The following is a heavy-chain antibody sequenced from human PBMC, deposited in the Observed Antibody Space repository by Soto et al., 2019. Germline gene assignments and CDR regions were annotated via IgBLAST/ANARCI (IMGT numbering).Heavy chain of an antibody. CDR1: GYTFSSYG. V-gene: IGHV1-18*01. CDR3: ARGNYCGPTPGPFDN. D-gene: IGHD2-21*01. J-gene: IGHJ5*02. CDR2: INYYIGYT. Sequence: ASVKVSCKASGYTFSSYGISWVRQAPGQGLEWLGWINYYIGYTEYLQKVQGRVTLTTDTSTSTAYMELRNLRSDDTAVYYCARGNYCGPTPGPFDNWGQGTLVTVSS.